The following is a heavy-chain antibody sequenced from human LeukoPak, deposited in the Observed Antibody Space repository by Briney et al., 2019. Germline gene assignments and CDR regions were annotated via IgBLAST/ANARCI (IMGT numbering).Heavy chain of an antibody. J-gene: IGHJ1*01. CDR3: AEMTTVTAGHFQH. CDR2: IIPIFGTA. CDR1: GGTFSIYA. D-gene: IGHD4-17*01. Sequence: SVRVSFKASGGTFSIYAISWVRQAPGEGGEWMGGIIPIFGTANYAQKFQGRVTITADKSTSTAYMELSSLRSEDTAVYYCAEMTTVTAGHFQHWGQGTLVTVSS. V-gene: IGHV1-69*06.